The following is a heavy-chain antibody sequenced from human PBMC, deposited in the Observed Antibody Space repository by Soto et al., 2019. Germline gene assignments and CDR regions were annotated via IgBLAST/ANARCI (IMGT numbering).Heavy chain of an antibody. J-gene: IGHJ6*03. CDR2: IYGRGNT. V-gene: IGHV4-59*12. CDR1: GAAMTSYY. Sequence: QVQLQESGPGLVKPSEPLSLTCSVSGAAMTSYYWSWIRQPPGKGLEGIGSIYGRGNTNYNPSLESRVTMSCDMSKNRFSLKVSSVTAADTAVDYCARVNVNSARYHFYYLDAWGKGTSVTVSS. CDR3: ARVNVNSARYHFYYLDA. D-gene: IGHD1-1*01.